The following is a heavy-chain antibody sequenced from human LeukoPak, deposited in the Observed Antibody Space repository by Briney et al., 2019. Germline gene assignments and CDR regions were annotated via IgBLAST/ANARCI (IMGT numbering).Heavy chain of an antibody. CDR3: ATSGGIEAIDY. CDR2: VDPEDGET. D-gene: IGHD6-13*01. V-gene: IGHV1-69-2*01. CDR1: GYTFTSYD. Sequence: GASVKVSCKASGYTFTSYDINWVRQAPGKGLEWMGRVDPEDGETIYAEKFQGRVTITADTSTDTAYMELSSLRSEDTAVYYCATSGGIEAIDYWGQGTLVTVSS. J-gene: IGHJ4*02.